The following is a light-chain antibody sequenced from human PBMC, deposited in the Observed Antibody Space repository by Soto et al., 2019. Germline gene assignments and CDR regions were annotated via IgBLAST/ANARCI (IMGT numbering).Light chain of an antibody. CDR2: GAS. Sequence: EIVMTQSPATLSVSPGERATLSCRASQSVSSNLAWYQQKPGQAPRLLIYGASTRATGIPARFSCGGSVTEFTRNIISLQSEDFAVYYCQQYNNWPLTFGQGTKVEIK. J-gene: IGKJ1*01. CDR3: QQYNNWPLT. V-gene: IGKV3-15*01. CDR1: QSVSSN.